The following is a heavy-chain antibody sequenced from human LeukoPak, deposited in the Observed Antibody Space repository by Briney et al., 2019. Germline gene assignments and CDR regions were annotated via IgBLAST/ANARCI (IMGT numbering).Heavy chain of an antibody. D-gene: IGHD5-24*01. CDR3: ASSRRDGYNANPRNDAFDI. CDR1: GGPISSYY. Sequence: SETLSLTCTVSGGPISSYYWSWIRQPPGKGLEWIGYIYYSGSTNYNPSLKSRVTISVDTSKNQFSLKLSSVTAADTAVYYCASSRRDGYNANPRNDAFDIWGQGTMVTVSS. V-gene: IGHV4-59*01. CDR2: IYYSGST. J-gene: IGHJ3*02.